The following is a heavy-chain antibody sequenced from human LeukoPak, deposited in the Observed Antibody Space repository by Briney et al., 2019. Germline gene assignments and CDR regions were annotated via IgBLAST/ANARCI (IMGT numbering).Heavy chain of an antibody. Sequence: GGSLRLSCAASGFTFSRYDMHWVRQATGKGLEWVSAIGTAGDPYYPGSVKGRFTISRENAKNSLYLQMNSLRAGDTAVYYCARGATMTTGGSWYYGMDVWGQGTTVTVSS. J-gene: IGHJ6*02. CDR1: GFTFSRYD. CDR3: ARGATMTTGGSWYYGMDV. CDR2: IGTAGDP. V-gene: IGHV3-13*05. D-gene: IGHD4-17*01.